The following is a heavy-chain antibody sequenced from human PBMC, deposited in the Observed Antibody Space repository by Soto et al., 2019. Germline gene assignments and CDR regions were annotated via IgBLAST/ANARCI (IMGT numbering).Heavy chain of an antibody. Sequence: SVNVSCKSSGGTFSSYAISWGRQAPGQGLEWMGGIIPIFGTANYAQKFQGRVTITADESTSTAYMELSSLRSEDTAVYYCARGRYDSSGYIPPDHDYWGQGTLVTVSS. CDR3: ARGRYDSSGYIPPDHDY. CDR2: IIPIFGTA. D-gene: IGHD3-22*01. J-gene: IGHJ4*02. CDR1: GGTFSSYA. V-gene: IGHV1-69*13.